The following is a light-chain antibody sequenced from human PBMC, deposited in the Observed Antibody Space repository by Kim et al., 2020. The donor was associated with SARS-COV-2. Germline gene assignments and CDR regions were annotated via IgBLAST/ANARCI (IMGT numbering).Light chain of an antibody. J-gene: IGLJ2*01. CDR3: QSAXSSGTLVV. V-gene: IGLV3-25*01. CDR1: XXPKXY. Sequence: TTSITXXGDXXPKXYAYXYQQXXXQAPVXXIYKXXXRPSGIPERFSGXSSXTTVTLTISGVQAEXXXDYYCQSAXSSGTLVVFGGGTXLT. CDR2: KXX.